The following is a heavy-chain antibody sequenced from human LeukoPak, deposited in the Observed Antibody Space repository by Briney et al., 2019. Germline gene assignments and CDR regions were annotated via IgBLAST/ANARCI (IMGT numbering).Heavy chain of an antibody. CDR1: GFSFSSYA. V-gene: IGHV3-23*01. J-gene: IGHJ5*02. Sequence: GGSLRLSCAASGFSFSSYAMSWVRQAPGKGLEWVSSISGSGDRTYYADSVKGRFTISRDNTKNTLLLQMNSLKAEDTALYYCAKDSVVIPAGWFDPWGQGTLVTVSS. D-gene: IGHD2/OR15-2a*01. CDR3: AKDSVVIPAGWFDP. CDR2: ISGSGDRT.